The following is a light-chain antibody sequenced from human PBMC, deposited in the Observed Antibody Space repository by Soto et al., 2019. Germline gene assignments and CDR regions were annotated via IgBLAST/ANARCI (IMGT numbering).Light chain of an antibody. CDR3: AAWDDSLNGYV. V-gene: IGLV2-8*01. CDR2: EVS. Sequence: QSALTQPPSASGSPGQSVTISCTGTSSDIGVYNYVSWYQQHPGKAPKLMLYEVSKRPSGVPDRFSGSKSGNTASLTVSGLQAEDEADYYCAAWDDSLNGYVFGTGTKAPS. J-gene: IGLJ1*01. CDR1: SSDIGVYNY.